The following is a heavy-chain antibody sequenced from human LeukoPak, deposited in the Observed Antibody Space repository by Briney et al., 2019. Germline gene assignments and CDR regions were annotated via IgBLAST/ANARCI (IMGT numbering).Heavy chain of an antibody. J-gene: IGHJ4*02. CDR1: GFPFSNYW. Sequence: GGSLRLSCAGSGFPFSNYWMAWGRQAPGKGLEWVANMKEEGGEINYVDSVKGRFTISGDNAKNSLDLQMNSLRVDDTAVYYCVRDRGYSTFDYWGQGTLVIVSS. CDR2: MKEEGGEI. CDR3: VRDRGYSTFDY. D-gene: IGHD4-23*01. V-gene: IGHV3-7*01.